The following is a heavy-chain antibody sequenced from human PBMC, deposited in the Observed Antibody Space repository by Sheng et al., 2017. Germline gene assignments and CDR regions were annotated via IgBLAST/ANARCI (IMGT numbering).Heavy chain of an antibody. Sequence: QVQLVQSGAEVKKPGASVKVSCKASGYTFTSYDINWVRQATGQGLEWMGWMNPNSGNTGYAQKFQGRVTITRNTSISTAYMELSSLRSEDTAVYYCARSGLNWNDEGGNWFDPWGQGTLVTVSS. CDR2: MNPNSGNT. CDR3: ARSGLNWNDEGGNWFDP. V-gene: IGHV1-8*03. D-gene: IGHD1-20*01. J-gene: IGHJ5*02. CDR1: GYTFTSYD.